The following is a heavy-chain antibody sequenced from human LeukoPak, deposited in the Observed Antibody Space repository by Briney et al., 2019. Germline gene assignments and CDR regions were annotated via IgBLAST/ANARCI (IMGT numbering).Heavy chain of an antibody. V-gene: IGHV5-51*01. J-gene: IGHJ3*02. D-gene: IGHD3-22*01. CDR3: ARQPYYYDSSGYQGAFDI. CDR1: ACSSTSCC. Sequence: LQIFCWGAACSSTSCCIGCLRRMPRKRRECLGIIDPGYSDTRYSPSFQGQVTISADESISTAYLQWSSLKASDTAMYYCARQPYYYDSSGYQGAFDIWGQGTMVTVSS. CDR2: IDPGYSDT.